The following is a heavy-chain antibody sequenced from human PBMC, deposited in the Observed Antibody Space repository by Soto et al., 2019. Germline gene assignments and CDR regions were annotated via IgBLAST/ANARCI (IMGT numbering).Heavy chain of an antibody. Sequence: QVQLQESGPGLVKPSGTLSLTCAVSGGSISTNWWSWVRQPPGKGLEWIGEIYHSGTTKYNPSLWSRVTITMDKAENQFSLNPNAVTAAATAIYYCARHIAVRRTRGFDYWGQGILVSVSS. D-gene: IGHD6-19*01. CDR3: ARHIAVRRTRGFDY. CDR1: GGSISTNW. CDR2: IYHSGTT. J-gene: IGHJ4*02. V-gene: IGHV4-4*02.